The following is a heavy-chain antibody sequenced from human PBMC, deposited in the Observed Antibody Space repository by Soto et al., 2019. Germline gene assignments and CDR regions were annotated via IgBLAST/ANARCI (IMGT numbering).Heavy chain of an antibody. CDR3: ARDHIVVVPAASPSYYYYGMDV. D-gene: IGHD2-2*01. V-gene: IGHV4-4*02. CDR2: IYHSGST. J-gene: IGHJ6*02. Sequence: QVQLQESGPGLVKPSGTLSLTCAVSGGSISSSNWWSWVRQPPGKGLEWIGEIYHSGSTNYNPSLKRRVTISVDKSKNQFSLKLSSVTAADTALYYCARDHIVVVPAASPSYYYYGMDVWCQGTTVTVSS. CDR1: GGSISSSNW.